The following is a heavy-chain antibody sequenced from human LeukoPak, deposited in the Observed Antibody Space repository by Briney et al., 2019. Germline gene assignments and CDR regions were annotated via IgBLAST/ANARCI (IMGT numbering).Heavy chain of an antibody. CDR2: IKQDGSEK. V-gene: IGHV3-7*01. J-gene: IGHJ4*02. D-gene: IGHD2-2*01. CDR1: GFTFSSYW. Sequence: GGSLRLSCAASGFTFSSYWMSWVRQAPGKGLEWVANIKQDGSEKYYVDSVKGRFTISRDNAKNSLYLQMNSLRAEDTAVYYCAIIVVVPAAMAPTDYWGQGTLVTVSS. CDR3: AIIVVVPAAMAPTDY.